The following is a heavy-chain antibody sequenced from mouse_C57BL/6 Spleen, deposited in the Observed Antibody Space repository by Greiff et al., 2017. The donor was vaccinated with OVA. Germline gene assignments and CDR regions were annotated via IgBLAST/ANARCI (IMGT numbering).Heavy chain of an antibody. Sequence: QVQLQQSGAELARPGASVKLSCKASGYTFTSYGISWVKQRTGQGLEWIGEIYPRSGNTYYNEKFKGKATLTADKSSSTAYMELRSLTSEDSAVYVCARCTTVVATRYFDYWGQGTTLTVSS. CDR3: ARCTTVVATRYFDY. D-gene: IGHD1-1*01. J-gene: IGHJ2*01. CDR1: GYTFTSYG. V-gene: IGHV1-81*01. CDR2: IYPRSGNT.